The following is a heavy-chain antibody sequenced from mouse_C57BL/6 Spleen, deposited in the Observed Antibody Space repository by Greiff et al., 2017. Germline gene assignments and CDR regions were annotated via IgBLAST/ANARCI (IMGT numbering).Heavy chain of an antibody. CDR3: ARRLLLYYYAMDY. CDR1: GYTFTSYW. CDR2: IDPSDSYT. J-gene: IGHJ4*01. D-gene: IGHD3-2*02. Sequence: QVQLKQPGAELVKPGASVKLSCKASGYTFTSYWMQWVKQRPGQGLEWIGEIDPSDSYTNYNQKFKGKATLTVDTSSSTAYMQLSSLTSEDSAVYYCARRLLLYYYAMDYWGQGTSGTVSS. V-gene: IGHV1-50*01.